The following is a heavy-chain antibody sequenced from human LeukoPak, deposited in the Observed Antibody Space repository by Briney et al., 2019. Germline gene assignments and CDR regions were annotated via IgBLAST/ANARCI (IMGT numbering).Heavy chain of an antibody. CDR1: GYSFTSYW. Sequence: GESLKIPCKASGYSFTSYWIGWVRQMPGKGLEWMGIIYPGDSDTRYSPSFQGQVTISADKSISTAYLQWSSLKASDTAKYYCARGHYDFLTCQGDYWGQGTLGTASS. D-gene: IGHD3-9*01. CDR3: ARGHYDFLTCQGDY. J-gene: IGHJ4*02. V-gene: IGHV5-51*01. CDR2: IYPGDSDT.